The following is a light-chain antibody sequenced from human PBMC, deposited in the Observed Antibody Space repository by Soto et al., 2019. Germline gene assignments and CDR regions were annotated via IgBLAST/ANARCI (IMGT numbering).Light chain of an antibody. J-gene: IGKJ5*01. CDR3: QQYDDSPIT. CDR2: GAS. Sequence: EIVLTQSPGTLSLSPGERATLSCRASESISSNNLAWYQQKRGQAPRLLMNGASSRATAIPDRFSGSGSGTDFTLTINRLQPEDFAVYYCQQYDDSPITFGQGTRLEIK. CDR1: ESISSNN. V-gene: IGKV3-20*01.